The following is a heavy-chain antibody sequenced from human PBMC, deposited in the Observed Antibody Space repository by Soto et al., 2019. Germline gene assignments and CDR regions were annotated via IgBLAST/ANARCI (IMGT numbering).Heavy chain of an antibody. J-gene: IGHJ5*02. D-gene: IGHD2-2*01. CDR2: IYTAGGT. CDR3: ARALPVAKGGFDP. V-gene: IGHV3-53*01. CDR1: GFTVSNTY. Sequence: LSLSCAASGFTVSNTYMTWVRQPPGKGLECVSVIYTAGGTNYADSVKGRFIISRDNSKNTLYLQMNSLRAEDTAVYYCARALPVAKGGFDPWGQGTLVTVSS.